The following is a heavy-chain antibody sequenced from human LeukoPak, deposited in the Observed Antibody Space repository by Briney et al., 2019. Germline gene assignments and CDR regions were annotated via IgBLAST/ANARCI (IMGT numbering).Heavy chain of an antibody. CDR2: IKQDGSEK. CDR1: GFTLSDYW. Sequence: PGGSLRLSCVASGFTLSDYWMSWVRQTPGKGLEWVANIKQDGSEKEYVESVKGRFTISGDNAKNSVYLEMSSLRVEDTAVYYCTRGGVVGGRLANWGQGTLVTVSS. CDR3: TRGGVVGGRLAN. D-gene: IGHD3-9*01. J-gene: IGHJ4*02. V-gene: IGHV3-7*01.